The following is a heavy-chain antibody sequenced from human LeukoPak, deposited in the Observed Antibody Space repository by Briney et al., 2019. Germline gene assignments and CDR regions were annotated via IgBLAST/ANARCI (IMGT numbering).Heavy chain of an antibody. V-gene: IGHV1-3*01. J-gene: IGHJ4*02. CDR1: GYTFTSYA. CDR2: INAGNGNA. CDR3: ARDSSGYYYEYDY. Sequence: ASVKVSCKASGYTFTSYAMHWVRQAPGQRLEWMGWINAGNGNAKYSQKFQGRVTITRDTSASTAYMELSSLRSEDTAVYYCARDSSGYYYEYDYWGQGTLVTVSS. D-gene: IGHD3-22*01.